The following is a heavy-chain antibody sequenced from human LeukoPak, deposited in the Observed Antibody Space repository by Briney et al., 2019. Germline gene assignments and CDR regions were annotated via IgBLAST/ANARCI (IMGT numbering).Heavy chain of an antibody. V-gene: IGHV4-61*02. CDR3: ARESTLYDSSGYYAAPYLDY. D-gene: IGHD3-22*01. Sequence: SQTLSLTCTVSGGSINSGSYYWSWIRQPAGKGLEWIGRIYTSGSTNYNPSLRSRVTISVDTSKNQFSLELSSVTAADTAVYYCARESTLYDSSGYYAAPYLDYWGQGTLVTVSS. CDR2: IYTSGST. CDR1: GGSINSGSYY. J-gene: IGHJ4*02.